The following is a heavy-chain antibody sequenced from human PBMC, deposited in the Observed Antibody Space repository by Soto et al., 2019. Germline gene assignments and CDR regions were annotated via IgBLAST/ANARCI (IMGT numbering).Heavy chain of an antibody. V-gene: IGHV3-53*02. Sequence: EMQLVETGGGLIQPGGSLRLSCAASGFTVSSDHMSWVRQAPGKGLEWISVMYYGGTTYYADSVQGRFTISRDSSTNTLYLQMTDLRADDTAVYYCAREAAGFDLWSQGTMVTVSS. CDR3: AREAAGFDL. CDR2: MYYGGTT. D-gene: IGHD6-13*01. J-gene: IGHJ3*01. CDR1: GFTVSSDH.